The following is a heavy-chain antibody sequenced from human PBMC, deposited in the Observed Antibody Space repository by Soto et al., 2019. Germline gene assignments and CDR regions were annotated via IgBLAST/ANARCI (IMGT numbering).Heavy chain of an antibody. J-gene: IGHJ4*02. Sequence: QVQLQESGPGLVKPSQTLSLTCTVSGGSISSGGYYWSWIRQHPGKGLEWMGYIYYSGSTYYNPSLKRRVTISVDTSTNKFSLKLSSVTAAVKAVSYCSGSFGVAASGPVDYWGQGTLVTVSS. D-gene: IGHD6-13*01. CDR3: SGSFGVAASGPVDY. CDR1: GGSISSGGYY. CDR2: IYYSGST. V-gene: IGHV4-31*03.